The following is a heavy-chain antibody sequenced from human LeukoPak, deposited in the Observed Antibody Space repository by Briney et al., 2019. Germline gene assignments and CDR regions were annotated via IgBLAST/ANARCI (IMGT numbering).Heavy chain of an antibody. CDR1: GFTFSSHW. J-gene: IGHJ4*02. CDR2: INSDGSRT. CDR3: AKDTEPYSSKYIFDS. Sequence: GGSLRLSCAASGFTFSSHWMHWVRQGPGKGLVWVSRINSDGSRTIYADSVKGRFTISRDSAKNTLYLQMNSLRAEDTAVYYCAKDTEPYSSKYIFDSWGQGTLVTVSS. D-gene: IGHD6-13*01. V-gene: IGHV3-74*01.